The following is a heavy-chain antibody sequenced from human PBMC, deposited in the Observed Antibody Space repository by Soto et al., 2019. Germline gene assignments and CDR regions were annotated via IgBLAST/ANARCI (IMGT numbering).Heavy chain of an antibody. CDR1: GGSINSRYW. CDR2: IYHSGST. CDR3: ARDQNGSGNYYTRYFDY. D-gene: IGHD3-10*01. J-gene: IGHJ4*02. Sequence: SETLSLTCAVSGGSINSRYWWSWVRQTPGKGLEWIGEIYHSGSTNYNPSLKSRVTISVDKSKNQFSLNLSSVTAADTAVYYCARDQNGSGNYYTRYFDYWGQGTLVTVSS. V-gene: IGHV4-4*02.